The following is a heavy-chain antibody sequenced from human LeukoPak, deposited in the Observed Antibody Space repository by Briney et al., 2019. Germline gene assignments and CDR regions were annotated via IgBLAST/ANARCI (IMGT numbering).Heavy chain of an antibody. CDR2: IKSDDSST. CDR3: ARGDCRSYQGRFDY. J-gene: IGHJ4*02. V-gene: IGHV3-74*01. CDR1: GFTFSSYW. Sequence: LPGGSLRLSCAASGFTFSSYWMHWVRQAPGKGLVWVSRIKSDDSSTSYADSLKGRFTISRDNAKNTLYMQMNSLRAEDTAVYYCARGDCRSYQGRFDYWGQGTLVTVSS. D-gene: IGHD1-26*01.